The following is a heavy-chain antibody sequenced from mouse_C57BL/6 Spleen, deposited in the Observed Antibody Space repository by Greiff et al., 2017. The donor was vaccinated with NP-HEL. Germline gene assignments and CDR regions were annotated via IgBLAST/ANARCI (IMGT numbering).Heavy chain of an antibody. D-gene: IGHD1-1*01. CDR2: IYPRSGNT. Sequence: VQLQQSGAELARPGASVKLSCKASGYTFTSYGISWVKQRTGQGLEWIGEIYPRSGNTYYNEKFKGKATLTADKSSSTAYMELRSLTSEDSAVYFCARGSSYEGYFDVWGTGTTVTVSS. CDR3: ARGSSYEGYFDV. J-gene: IGHJ1*03. V-gene: IGHV1-81*01. CDR1: GYTFTSYG.